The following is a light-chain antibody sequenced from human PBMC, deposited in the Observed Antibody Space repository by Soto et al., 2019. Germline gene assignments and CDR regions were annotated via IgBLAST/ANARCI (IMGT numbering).Light chain of an antibody. Sequence: EIVMTQSPATLSVSPGERATLSCRASQSVSSNLAWYQQKPGQAPRLLIYGASTRPTGIPARFSGSGSGTEFTLTISSLQYQDFAVYYCQQYNNWAPWTFGQGTEVEIK. J-gene: IGKJ1*01. CDR2: GAS. CDR1: QSVSSN. CDR3: QQYNNWAPWT. V-gene: IGKV3-15*01.